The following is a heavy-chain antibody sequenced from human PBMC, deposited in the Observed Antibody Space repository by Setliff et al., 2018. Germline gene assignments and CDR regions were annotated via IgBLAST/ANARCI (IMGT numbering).Heavy chain of an antibody. CDR3: ARGLVAATLYLWY. Sequence: GASVKVSCKASGYTFTSYDINWVRQATGQRLEWMGWINAGNGNTKYSQKFQGRVTITADESTSTAYMELSSLRSEDTAVYYCARGLVAATLYLWYWGQGTLVTVSS. CDR2: INAGNGNT. D-gene: IGHD2-15*01. V-gene: IGHV1-3*01. J-gene: IGHJ4*02. CDR1: GYTFTSYD.